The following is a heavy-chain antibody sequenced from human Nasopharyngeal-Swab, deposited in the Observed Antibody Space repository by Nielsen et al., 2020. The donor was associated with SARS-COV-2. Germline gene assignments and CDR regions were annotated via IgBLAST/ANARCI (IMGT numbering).Heavy chain of an antibody. J-gene: IGHJ3*02. CDR3: AKGGGNAYYYDSRGVVDDAFDI. V-gene: IGHV3-69-1*01. Sequence: VRQAPGKGLQWISYITSGNSVQYADSVKGRFTISRDNAKNSLYLQMNSLRAEDTALYYCAKGGGNAYYYDSRGVVDDAFDIWGQGTMVTVSS. CDR2: ITSGNSV. D-gene: IGHD3-22*01.